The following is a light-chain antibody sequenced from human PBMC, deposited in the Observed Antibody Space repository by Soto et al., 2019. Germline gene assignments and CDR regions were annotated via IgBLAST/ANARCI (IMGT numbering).Light chain of an antibody. J-gene: IGKJ2*01. CDR1: QSVSSSY. Sequence: EIVLTQSPGTLSLSPGERATLSCRASQSVSSSYSAWYQQKPGQAPRLLIYGASNRATGIPDTFRGSGSGTDFTLTISRLEPEDFAIYYCQQYGSSPYTFGQGTKLEIK. CDR2: GAS. V-gene: IGKV3-20*01. CDR3: QQYGSSPYT.